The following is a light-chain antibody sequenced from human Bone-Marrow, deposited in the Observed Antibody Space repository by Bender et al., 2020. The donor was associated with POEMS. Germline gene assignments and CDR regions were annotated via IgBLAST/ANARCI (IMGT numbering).Light chain of an antibody. CDR3: QSWGSNTDV. V-gene: IGLV3-1*01. CDR1: KLGEEY. Sequence: SYELTQPPSVSVSPGQTATITCSGEKLGEEYACWYQQKPGQSPVVVIYQDTKRPSGIPERFSGSTSGNTASLTISGTQTMEEADYYCQSWGSNTDVFGGGTTLAVL. CDR2: QDT. J-gene: IGLJ2*01.